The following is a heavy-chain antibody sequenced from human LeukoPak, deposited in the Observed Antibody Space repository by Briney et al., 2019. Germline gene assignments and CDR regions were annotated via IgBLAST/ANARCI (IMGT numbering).Heavy chain of an antibody. Sequence: SETLSLTRAVYGGSFSSYYWSWIRQPPGEGLQWIGEINRSGRTNYNPSLASRVTISADTSNNQFSLKLTSVTAADTAVYYCACTAYFDTPRVNDYWGQGTLVTVSS. D-gene: IGHD3-9*01. CDR1: GGSFSSYY. CDR2: INRSGRT. J-gene: IGHJ4*02. V-gene: IGHV4-34*01. CDR3: ACTAYFDTPRVNDY.